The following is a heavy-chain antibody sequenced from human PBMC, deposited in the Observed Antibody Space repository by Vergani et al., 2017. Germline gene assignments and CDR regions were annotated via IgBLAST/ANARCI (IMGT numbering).Heavy chain of an antibody. CDR1: GFTFSSSW. J-gene: IGHJ6*02. D-gene: IGHD3-22*01. Sequence: EVQLVESGGGLVQPGGSLRLSCAASGFTFSSSWMHWVRQAPGKGLVWVSRINSDGSSTTYADSVKGRFTISRDNAKNTLYLQMNSLRAEDTAVYYCVRVTYSYDSSGYYPSGGMDVWGQGTTVTVSS. V-gene: IGHV3-74*01. CDR3: VRVTYSYDSSGYYPSGGMDV. CDR2: INSDGSST.